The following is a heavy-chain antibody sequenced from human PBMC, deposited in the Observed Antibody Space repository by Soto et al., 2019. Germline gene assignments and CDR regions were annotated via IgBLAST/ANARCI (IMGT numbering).Heavy chain of an antibody. V-gene: IGHV3-66*01. CDR3: ARGYCSSTSCYYYYYMDV. D-gene: IGHD2-2*01. CDR1: GFTVSSNC. CDR2: IYSGGST. J-gene: IGHJ6*03. Sequence: GGSLRLSCAASGFTVSSNCMSWVRQAPGKGLEWVSVIYSGGSTYYADSVKGRFTISRDNSKNTLYLQVNSLRAEDTAVYYCARGYCSSTSCYYYYYMDVWGKGTTVTVSS.